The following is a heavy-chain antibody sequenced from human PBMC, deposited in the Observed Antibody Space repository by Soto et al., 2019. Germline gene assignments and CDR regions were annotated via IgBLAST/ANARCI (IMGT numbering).Heavy chain of an antibody. CDR1: GFTFSSYG. J-gene: IGHJ6*02. CDR3: AKDLLGPGRAYGMDV. CDR2: ISYDGSNK. Sequence: QVQLVESGGGVVQPGRSLRLSCAASGFTFSSYGMHWVRQAPGKGLEWVAVISYDGSNKYYADSVKGRFTISRDNSKNPLYLKMNSRRAEDTAVYYCAKDLLGPGRAYGMDVWGQGTTVTVSS. V-gene: IGHV3-30*18. D-gene: IGHD7-27*01.